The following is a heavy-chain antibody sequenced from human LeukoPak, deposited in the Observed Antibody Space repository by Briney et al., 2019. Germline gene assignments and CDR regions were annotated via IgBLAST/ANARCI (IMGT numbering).Heavy chain of an antibody. J-gene: IGHJ5*02. V-gene: IGHV3-23*01. CDR2: IVGSGGTT. CDR3: AKGGLVHRFDP. Sequence: GGSLRLSCAASGFTFSNYAMNWVRQAPGKGLEWVSAIVGSGGTTYYADSVKGRFTISRDNSKNTLYLQMNSLRAEDTAVYYCAKGGLVHRFDPWGQGTLVTVSS. CDR1: GFTFSNYA.